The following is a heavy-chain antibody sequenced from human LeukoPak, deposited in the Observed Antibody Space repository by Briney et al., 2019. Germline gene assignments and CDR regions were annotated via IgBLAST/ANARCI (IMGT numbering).Heavy chain of an antibody. CDR2: INAGNGNT. V-gene: IGHV1-3*01. CDR3: ARVRMVAAPFDY. CDR1: GYTFTNYA. Sequence: ASVKVSCTASGYTFTNYAMHWVRQAPGQRLEWMGWINAGNGNTKCSQKFQGRVTITRDTSASTAYMELSSLRSEDTAIYYCARVRMVAAPFDYWGQGTLVTVSS. J-gene: IGHJ4*02. D-gene: IGHD2-15*01.